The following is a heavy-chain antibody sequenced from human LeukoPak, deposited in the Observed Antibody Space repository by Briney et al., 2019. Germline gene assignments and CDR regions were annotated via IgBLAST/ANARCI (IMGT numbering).Heavy chain of an antibody. CDR2: ISGSGGST. J-gene: IGHJ4*02. CDR1: GLTFSSYA. Sequence: PGGSLRLSCAASGLTFSSYAMSWVRQAPGKGLEWVSAISGSGGSTYYADSVKGRFTISRDNSKNTLYLQMNSLRAEDTAVYYCAKSGSRLLWFGELQYYFDYWGQGTLVTVSS. V-gene: IGHV3-23*01. D-gene: IGHD3-10*01. CDR3: AKSGSRLLWFGELQYYFDY.